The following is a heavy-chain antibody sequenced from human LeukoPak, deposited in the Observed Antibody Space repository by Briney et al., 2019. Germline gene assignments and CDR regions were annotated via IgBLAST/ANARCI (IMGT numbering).Heavy chain of an antibody. V-gene: IGHV5-51*01. CDR3: ARRKGFGDEAFDI. Sequence: GESLKISCKGSGYSFTSYWIAWVRQMPGKGLEWMGIIFPSDSDTRYSPSFQGQVTISVDKSISTAYLQWSSLKASDIAMYYCARRKGFGDEAFDIWGQGTMVTMSS. CDR1: GYSFTSYW. J-gene: IGHJ3*02. D-gene: IGHD3-10*01. CDR2: IFPSDSDT.